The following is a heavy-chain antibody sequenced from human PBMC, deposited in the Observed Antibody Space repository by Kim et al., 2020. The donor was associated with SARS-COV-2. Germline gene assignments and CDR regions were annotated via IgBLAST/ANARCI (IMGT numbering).Heavy chain of an antibody. CDR3: AKSPDLEWLLYRVPGFLFDY. V-gene: IGHV3-23*01. J-gene: IGHJ4*02. CDR1: GFTFSSYA. D-gene: IGHD3-3*01. Sequence: GGSLRLSCAASGFTFSSYAMSWVRQAPGKGLEWVSAISGSGGSTYYADSVKGRFTISRDNSKNTLYLQMNSLRAEDTAVYYCAKSPDLEWLLYRVPGFLFDYWGQGTLVTVSS. CDR2: ISGSGGST.